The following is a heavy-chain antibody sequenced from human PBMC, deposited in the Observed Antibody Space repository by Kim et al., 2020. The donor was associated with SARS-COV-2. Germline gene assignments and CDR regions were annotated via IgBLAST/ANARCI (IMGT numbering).Heavy chain of an antibody. V-gene: IGHV1-46*03. D-gene: IGHD3-22*01. CDR1: GYTFTSYY. J-gene: IGHJ4*02. CDR2: INPSGGST. CDR3: ARDPRVDYDRSGQSDGGY. Sequence: ASVKVSCKASGYTFTSYYMHWVRQAPGQGLEWMGIINPSGGSTSYAQKFQGRVTMTRDTSTSTVYMELSSLRSEDTAVYYCARDPRVDYDRSGQSDGGYWGQGTLVTVSS.